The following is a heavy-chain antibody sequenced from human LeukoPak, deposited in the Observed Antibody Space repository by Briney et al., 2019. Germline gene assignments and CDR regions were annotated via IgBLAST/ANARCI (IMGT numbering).Heavy chain of an antibody. D-gene: IGHD3-10*01. CDR3: AREGSGPIPFDY. CDR2: ISAYNGNT. V-gene: IGHV1-18*01. CDR1: GYTFTSYG. Sequence: ASVKVSCKASGYTFTSYGISWVRQAPGQGLEWMGWISAYNGNTNYAQKLQGRVTITRDTSASTAYMELSSLRSEDTAVYYCAREGSGPIPFDYWGQGTLVTVSS. J-gene: IGHJ4*02.